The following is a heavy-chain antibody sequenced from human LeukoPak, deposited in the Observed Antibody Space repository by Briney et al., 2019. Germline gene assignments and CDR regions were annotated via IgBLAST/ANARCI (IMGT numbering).Heavy chain of an antibody. V-gene: IGHV3-23*01. J-gene: IGHJ4*02. CDR2: FSGSGGST. CDR3: ANPRDRGYYFYFDY. CDR1: GFTFRSYA. Sequence: GGSLTLSCEASGFTFRSYAMSWVRQAPGKGLGWVSGFSGSGGSTYYADPVKGRFTISRDNSRNTLYLQINILRAEDTAVYYCANPRDRGYYFYFDYWGQGTLVTVS. D-gene: IGHD3-22*01.